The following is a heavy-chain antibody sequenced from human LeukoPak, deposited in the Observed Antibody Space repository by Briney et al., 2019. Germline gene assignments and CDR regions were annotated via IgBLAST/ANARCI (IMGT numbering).Heavy chain of an antibody. J-gene: IGHJ6*03. CDR3: ARGWWELPPRGYYYMDV. D-gene: IGHD1-26*01. Sequence: ASVKVSCKASGYTFGSYDINWVRQATGQGLEWMGGMNPNSGHTAYAQKFQGRVTMTRNISISTAYMELSSLRSEDTAVYYCARGWWELPPRGYYYMDVWGKGTTVTISS. CDR1: GYTFGSYD. V-gene: IGHV1-8*01. CDR2: MNPNSGHT.